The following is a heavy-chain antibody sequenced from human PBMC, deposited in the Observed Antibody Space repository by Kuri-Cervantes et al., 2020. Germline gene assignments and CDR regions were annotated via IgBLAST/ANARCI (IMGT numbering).Heavy chain of an antibody. V-gene: IGHV3-30-3*01. CDR2: ISYDGSNK. CDR1: GFTFSSYA. D-gene: IGHD1-1*01. CDR3: ARVRGGTYFDL. Sequence: GGSLRLYCAASGFTFSSYAMHWVRQAPGKGLEWVAVISYDGSNKYYADSVKGRFTISRDNGKNSLYLQMNSLRAEDTAVYYCARVRGGTYFDLWGQGTLVTVSS. J-gene: IGHJ4*02.